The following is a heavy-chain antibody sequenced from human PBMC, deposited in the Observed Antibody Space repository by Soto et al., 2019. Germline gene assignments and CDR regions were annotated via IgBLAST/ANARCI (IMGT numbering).Heavy chain of an antibody. V-gene: IGHV3-48*01. CDR2: ISSSSSTI. D-gene: IGHD6-25*01. CDR3: ARDFQQRLGVYYYYYYYMDV. J-gene: IGHJ6*03. CDR1: GFTFSSYS. Sequence: EVQLVESGGGLVQPGGSLRLSCAASGFTFSSYSMNWVRQAPGKGLEWVSYISSSSSTIYYADSVKGRFTISRDNAKNSLYLQMNSLRAEDTAVYYCARDFQQRLGVYYYYYYYMDVWGKGTTVTVSS.